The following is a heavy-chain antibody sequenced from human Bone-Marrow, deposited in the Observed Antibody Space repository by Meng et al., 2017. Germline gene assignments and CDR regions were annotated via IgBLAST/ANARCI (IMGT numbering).Heavy chain of an antibody. CDR1: GGSFSGYY. J-gene: IGHJ4*02. V-gene: IGHV4-34*09. Sequence: SETLSLTCAVYGGSFSGYYWSWIRQPPGKGLEWIGEINHSGSTYYNPSLKSRVTISVDTSKNQFSLKLSSVTAADTAVYYCARAYSSSNYFDYWGQGTLVTVSS. CDR3: ARAYSSSNYFDY. CDR2: INHSGST. D-gene: IGHD6-6*01.